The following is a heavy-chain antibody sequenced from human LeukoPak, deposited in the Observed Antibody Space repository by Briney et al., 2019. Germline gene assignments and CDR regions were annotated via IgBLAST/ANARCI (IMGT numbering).Heavy chain of an antibody. Sequence: SVKVSCKASGGTFSSYAISWVRQAPGQRLEWMGTIIPIVGIANYAQKFQGRVTITADKFTSTAYMELSSLRSEDTAVYYCARDGEMATIYFDYWGQGTLVTVSS. J-gene: IGHJ4*02. V-gene: IGHV1-69*04. CDR2: IIPIVGIA. CDR3: ARDGEMATIYFDY. CDR1: GGTFSSYA. D-gene: IGHD5-24*01.